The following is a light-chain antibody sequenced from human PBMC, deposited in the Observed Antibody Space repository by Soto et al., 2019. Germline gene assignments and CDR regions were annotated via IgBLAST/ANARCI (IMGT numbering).Light chain of an antibody. CDR1: QNVSSY. V-gene: IGKV3-11*01. J-gene: IGKJ5*01. Sequence: EIVLTQSPATLSLSPGERATLSSRASQNVSSYLAWYQQKPGQAPRLLIYDASNRATGIPARFSGSGSGTDFTLTISSLEPEDFAVYYCQQRSNWPPITFGQGTRLEIK. CDR3: QQRSNWPPIT. CDR2: DAS.